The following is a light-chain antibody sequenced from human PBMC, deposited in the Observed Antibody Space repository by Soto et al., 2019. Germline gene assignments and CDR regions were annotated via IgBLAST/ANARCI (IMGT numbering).Light chain of an antibody. V-gene: IGKV3-20*01. Sequence: EIVLTQSPGTLSLSPGERATLSCRASQSVSSSYLAWYQQKPGQAPRLLIYGASSRDTGIPDRVSGSGSGTDFTLTISRLEPEDFAVYYGQQYGSSPRTFGQGTRLEIK. J-gene: IGKJ5*01. CDR3: QQYGSSPRT. CDR2: GAS. CDR1: QSVSSSY.